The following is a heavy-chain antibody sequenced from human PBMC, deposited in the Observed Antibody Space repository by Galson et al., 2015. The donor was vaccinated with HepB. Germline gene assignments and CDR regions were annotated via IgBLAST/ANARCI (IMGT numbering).Heavy chain of an antibody. D-gene: IGHD6-13*01. CDR2: INPSGGST. J-gene: IGHJ4*02. CDR3: ARAAGTPDDY. Sequence: SVTVSCKASGSTFTSYYMHWVRLAPGQGLEWMGIINPSGGSTSYAQKFQGRVTMTRDTSTSTVYMELSSLRSEDTAVYYCARAAGTPDDYWGQGTLVTVSS. V-gene: IGHV1-46*01. CDR1: GSTFTSYY.